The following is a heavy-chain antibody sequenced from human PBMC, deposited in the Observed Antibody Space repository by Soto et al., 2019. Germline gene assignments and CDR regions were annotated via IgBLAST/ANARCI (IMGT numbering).Heavy chain of an antibody. J-gene: IGHJ6*03. CDR2: INPNGGVT. CDR3: ASESGGAKATLDYYDFYMDV. D-gene: IGHD1-26*01. CDR1: GDTFNDYY. Sequence: QVQLVQSGAEVKKPGASVTVSCRSSGDTFNDYYIHWVRQAPGQGLEWMGWINPNGGVTKYAQKFQGWVTMTRATSISTGYMQQSTLRSADTAVYNCASESGGAKATLDYYDFYMDVWGTGTTVTVSS. V-gene: IGHV1-2*04.